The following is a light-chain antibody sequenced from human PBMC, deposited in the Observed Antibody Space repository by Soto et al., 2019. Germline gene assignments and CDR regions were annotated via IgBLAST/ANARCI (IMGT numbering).Light chain of an antibody. J-gene: IGLJ1*01. Sequence: SVLPRPPGSYGSPGRSVASAYTGSSGDVGGYTYVSWFQQHAGKAPKLIIHEVNQRPSGVPDRFSGSKSGNTASLTVSGLQAEDEGTYSCSSSGGYYNVVFGNGTKVTVL. CDR3: SSSGGYYNVV. CDR2: EVN. CDR1: SGDVGGYTY. V-gene: IGLV2-8*01.